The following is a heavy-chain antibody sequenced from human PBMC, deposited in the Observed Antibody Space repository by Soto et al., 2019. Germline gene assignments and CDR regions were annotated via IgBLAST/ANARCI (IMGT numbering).Heavy chain of an antibody. J-gene: IGHJ4*02. D-gene: IGHD6-6*01. CDR3: ALGIAARPLDS. CDR2: IYWDDDE. CDR1: GFSLTTTGVG. V-gene: IGHV2-5*02. Sequence: QISLKESGPALVKPTQTLTLTCSFSGFSLTTTGVGVGWIRQPPGKALEWLALIYWDDDERYNPSLKNRLTVTKDTSKNLVVLTMTNVDPVDTATYYCALGIAARPLDSWGQGTLVTVSS.